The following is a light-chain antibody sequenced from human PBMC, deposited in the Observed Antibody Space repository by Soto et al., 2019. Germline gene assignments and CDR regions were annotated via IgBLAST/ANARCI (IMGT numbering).Light chain of an antibody. J-gene: IGKJ1*01. Sequence: DIQMTQSPSSLSASVGDRVTITCRASQGIRNDLAWYQQKPRKAPKRLIYAASSLQSGVPSRFSRSGSGTDFTLTISSLQPEEFATNYCLQHNTYPRTFGQGTKVEIK. CDR1: QGIRND. V-gene: IGKV1-17*01. CDR3: LQHNTYPRT. CDR2: AAS.